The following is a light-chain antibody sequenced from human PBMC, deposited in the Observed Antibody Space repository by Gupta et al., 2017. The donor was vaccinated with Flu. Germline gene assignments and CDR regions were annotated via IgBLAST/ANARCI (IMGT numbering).Light chain of an antibody. CDR3: SSYTGGAPFLL. V-gene: IGLV2-14*01. J-gene: IGLJ3*02. CDR2: EVT. Sequence: QSALTQPASVSGSPGQSITISCTGTGGDIGGYKYVSWYQQHPGKGPKLMIYEVTNRPSGVSNRFSGSKSGNTASLTISGLQAEDEADYYCSSYTGGAPFLLFGGGTKLTVL. CDR1: GGDIGGYKY.